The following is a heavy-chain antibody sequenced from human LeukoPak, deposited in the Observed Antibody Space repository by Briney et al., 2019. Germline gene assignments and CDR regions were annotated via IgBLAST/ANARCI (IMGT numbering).Heavy chain of an antibody. CDR2: ISSSSSYI. D-gene: IGHD6-19*01. Sequence: GGSLRLSCAASGFTFSSYSMNWVRHAPGKGLEWVSSISSSSSYIYYADSVKGRFTISRDNAKNSLYLQMNSLRAEDTAVYYCARDPPIIAVALFDYWGQGTLVTVSS. CDR3: ARDPPIIAVALFDY. J-gene: IGHJ4*02. V-gene: IGHV3-21*01. CDR1: GFTFSSYS.